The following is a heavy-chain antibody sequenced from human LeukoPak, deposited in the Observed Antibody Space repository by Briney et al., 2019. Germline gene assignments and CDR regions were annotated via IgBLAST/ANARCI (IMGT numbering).Heavy chain of an antibody. Sequence: SETLSHPRYVSGGSISSSLNYWGWIRQPPGKGLEWIGTIYYSGSTYNNPSLKSRVTISVDTSKNQFSLKLSSVTAADTAVYYCARHAGSYYYDASGYYYPDYRGQGTLVTVPS. V-gene: IGHV4-39*01. D-gene: IGHD3-22*01. CDR2: IYYSGST. J-gene: IGHJ4*02. CDR3: ARHAGSYYYDASGYYYPDY. CDR1: GGSISSSLNY.